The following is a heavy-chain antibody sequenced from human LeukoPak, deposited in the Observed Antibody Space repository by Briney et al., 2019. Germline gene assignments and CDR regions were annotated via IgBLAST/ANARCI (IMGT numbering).Heavy chain of an antibody. V-gene: IGHV1-2*02. CDR1: GYTFTGYY. Sequence: ASVKVSCKASGYTFTGYYMHWVRQAPGQGLEWMRWINPNSGGTNYAQKFQGRVTMTRDTSISTAYMELSRLRSDDTAVYYCARGDTAMVTNWFDPWGLGTLVTVSS. CDR3: ARGDTAMVTNWFDP. D-gene: IGHD5-18*01. J-gene: IGHJ5*02. CDR2: INPNSGGT.